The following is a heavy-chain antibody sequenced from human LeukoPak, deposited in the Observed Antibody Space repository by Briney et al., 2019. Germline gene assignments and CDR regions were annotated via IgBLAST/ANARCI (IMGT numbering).Heavy chain of an antibody. Sequence: PGGSLRLSCAASGFTFSNYAMSWVRQAPGKGLEWVPAITASGGNTNYTHSVKGRFTISRDNSKNTLYLQMNSLRAEDTAVYYCTKEERFFDWLTIDYWGQGTLVTVSS. CDR1: GFTFSNYA. V-gene: IGHV3-23*01. CDR2: ITASGGNT. J-gene: IGHJ4*02. D-gene: IGHD3-9*01. CDR3: TKEERFFDWLTIDY.